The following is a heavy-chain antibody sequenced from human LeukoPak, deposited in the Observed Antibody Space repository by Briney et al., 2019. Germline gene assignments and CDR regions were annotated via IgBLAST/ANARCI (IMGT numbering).Heavy chain of an antibody. D-gene: IGHD1-20*01. Sequence: ASVKVSCKASGYTFTGYYMHRVRQAPGQGLEWMGWINPNSGGTNYAQKFQGWVTMTRDTSISTAYMELSRLRSDDTAVYYCARGNWNDPYYFDYWGQGTPVTVSS. CDR2: INPNSGGT. V-gene: IGHV1-2*04. CDR1: GYTFTGYY. J-gene: IGHJ4*02. CDR3: ARGNWNDPYYFDY.